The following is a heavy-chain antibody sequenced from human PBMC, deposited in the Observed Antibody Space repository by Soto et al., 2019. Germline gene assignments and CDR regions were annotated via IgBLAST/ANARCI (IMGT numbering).Heavy chain of an antibody. J-gene: IGHJ4*02. V-gene: IGHV3-21*01. D-gene: IGHD2-15*01. Sequence: XGSLRLSCAASGFTFSSYSMNWVRQAPGKGLEWVSSISSSSSYIYYADSVKGRFTISRDNAKNSLYLQMNSLRAEDTAVYYCARDYCSGGSCYGPYFDSWGQGTLVTVSS. CDR1: GFTFSSYS. CDR2: ISSSSSYI. CDR3: ARDYCSGGSCYGPYFDS.